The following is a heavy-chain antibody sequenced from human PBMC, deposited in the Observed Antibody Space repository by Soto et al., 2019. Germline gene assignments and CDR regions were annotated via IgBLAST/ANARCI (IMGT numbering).Heavy chain of an antibody. CDR3: AKTGGDDDYYHCAMDV. Sequence: EVQLLESGGGLVQPGGSLRLSCAASGFTFSSYAMSWVRQAPGKGLEWVSAISGSGGSTYYADSVKGRFTITRDNSKNTLYLQMNNLRAEDTAVTYCAKTGGDDDYYHCAMDVWGQGTTVTVSS. CDR2: ISGSGGST. CDR1: GFTFSSYA. D-gene: IGHD2-21*02. V-gene: IGHV3-23*01. J-gene: IGHJ6*02.